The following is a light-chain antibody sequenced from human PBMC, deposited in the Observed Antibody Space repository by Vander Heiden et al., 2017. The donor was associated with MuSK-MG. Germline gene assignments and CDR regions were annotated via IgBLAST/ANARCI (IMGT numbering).Light chain of an antibody. CDR1: QSVSSSY. Sequence: DIVLTPSPGTLSLSPGERATLSCRASQSVSSSYLAWYQQKPGQAPRLLIYGASSRATGSPDRFSGRGSGTDFTLTITRLEPEDFAVDYGQQLGSAPRYTFGQGTKLEIK. CDR3: QQLGSAPRYT. V-gene: IGKV3-20*01. CDR2: GAS. J-gene: IGKJ2*01.